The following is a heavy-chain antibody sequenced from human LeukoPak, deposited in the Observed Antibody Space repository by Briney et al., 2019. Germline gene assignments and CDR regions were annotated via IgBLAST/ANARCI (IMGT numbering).Heavy chain of an antibody. V-gene: IGHV3-15*01. D-gene: IGHD6-13*01. CDR2: IKSKTDGGTT. Sequence: PGGSLRLSCAASGFTFSNAWMSWVRQAPGKGLEWVGRIKSKTDGGTTDYAAPVKGRFTISRDDSKNTLYLQMNSLKTEDTAVYYCSTYIASGGFDYWGQGTLVTVSS. J-gene: IGHJ4*02. CDR1: GFTFSNAW. CDR3: STYIASGGFDY.